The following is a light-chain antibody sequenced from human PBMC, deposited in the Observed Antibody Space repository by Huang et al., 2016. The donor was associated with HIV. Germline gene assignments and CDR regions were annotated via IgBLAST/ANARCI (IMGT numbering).Light chain of an antibody. CDR1: QDINNY. CDR2: DAS. J-gene: IGKJ2*01. V-gene: IGKV1-33*01. Sequence: DIQMTQSPSSLSASVGDSVTITCQASQDINNYLNWFQQKPGTAPNLLIHDASNLETGVPSRFNRSGSGTDFTLTISSLQPEDIATYHCQQYNNLPYTFGQGTKLEI. CDR3: QQYNNLPYT.